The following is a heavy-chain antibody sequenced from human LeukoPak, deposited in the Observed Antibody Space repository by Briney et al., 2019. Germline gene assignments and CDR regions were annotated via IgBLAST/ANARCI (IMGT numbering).Heavy chain of an antibody. D-gene: IGHD4-17*01. J-gene: IGHJ4*02. CDR1: GFTVSSNF. CDR3: ARDYADYVGYFFFDY. Sequence: GGSLRLSCAASGFTVSSNFMSWVRQAPGQGLELVSVIYSGGNTYYADSVRGRFTIFRDNSKNTLYLQMNSLRAEDTAVYYCARDYADYVGYFFFDYWGQGTLVTVSS. CDR2: IYSGGNT. V-gene: IGHV3-66*01.